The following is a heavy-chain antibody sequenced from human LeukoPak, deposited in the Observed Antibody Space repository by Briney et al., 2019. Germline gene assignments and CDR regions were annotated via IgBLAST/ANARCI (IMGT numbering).Heavy chain of an antibody. J-gene: IGHJ4*02. Sequence: SETLSLTCTVSGGSISSYYWSWIRQPAGKGLEWIGRFYISGSTNYNPPLKSRVTMSVDTSKNQFSLRLNSVTAADTAVYYCARDFLIQSEGLFDYWGQGTLVTVSS. D-gene: IGHD3-16*01. CDR1: GGSISSYY. V-gene: IGHV4-4*07. CDR3: ARDFLIQSEGLFDY. CDR2: FYISGST.